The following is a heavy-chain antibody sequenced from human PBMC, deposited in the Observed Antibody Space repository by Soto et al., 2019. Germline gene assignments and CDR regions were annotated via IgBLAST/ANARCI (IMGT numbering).Heavy chain of an antibody. V-gene: IGHV1-3*05. Sequence: QVQLVQSGAEEKKPGASVKVSCKASGYTFTSYAMHWVRQAPGQRLEWMGWINAGNGNTKYSQKVQGRVTITRDTSASTAYMELSRLRSEDTAVYYCVSIGGMAAAGTGWGQGPLVTVSS. CDR3: VSIGGMAAAGTG. CDR2: INAGNGNT. CDR1: GYTFTSYA. D-gene: IGHD6-13*01. J-gene: IGHJ4*02.